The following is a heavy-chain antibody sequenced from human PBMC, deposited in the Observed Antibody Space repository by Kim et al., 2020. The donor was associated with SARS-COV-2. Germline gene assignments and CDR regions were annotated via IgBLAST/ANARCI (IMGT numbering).Heavy chain of an antibody. CDR3: AKDQWGLYSSGWYNTGEDAFDI. J-gene: IGHJ3*02. V-gene: IGHV3-23*01. D-gene: IGHD6-19*01. CDR2: ISGSGGST. CDR1: GFTFSSYA. Sequence: GGSLRLSCAASGFTFSSYAMSWVRQAPGKGLEWVSAISGSGGSTYYADSVKGRFTISRDNSKNTLYLQMNSLRAEDTAVYYCAKDQWGLYSSGWYNTGEDAFDIWGQGTMVTVSS.